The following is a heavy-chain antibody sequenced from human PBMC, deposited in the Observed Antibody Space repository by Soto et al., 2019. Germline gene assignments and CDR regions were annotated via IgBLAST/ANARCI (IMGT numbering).Heavy chain of an antibody. Sequence: ASVKVSCKASGGTFSSYAISWVRQAPGQGLEWMGGIIPIFGTANYAQKFQGRVTITADESTSTAYMELSSLRSEDTAVYYCARPLSTGDRGIGSFDYWGQGTLVTVSS. J-gene: IGHJ4*02. CDR2: IIPIFGTA. V-gene: IGHV1-69*13. D-gene: IGHD7-27*01. CDR3: ARPLSTGDRGIGSFDY. CDR1: GGTFSSYA.